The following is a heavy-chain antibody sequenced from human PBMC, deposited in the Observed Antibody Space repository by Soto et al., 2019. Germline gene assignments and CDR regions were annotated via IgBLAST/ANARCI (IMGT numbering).Heavy chain of an antibody. V-gene: IGHV1-3*01. J-gene: IGHJ4*02. CDR1: GYTFTSYA. D-gene: IGHD2-21*01. CDR2: INAGNGNT. CDR3: ARSIVVATICFDY. Sequence: ASVKVSCKASGYTFTSYAMHWVRQAPGQRLEWMGWINAGNGNTKYSQKFQGRVTITRDTSASTAYMELSSLRSEDTAVYYCARSIVVATICFDYWGQGTLVTVSS.